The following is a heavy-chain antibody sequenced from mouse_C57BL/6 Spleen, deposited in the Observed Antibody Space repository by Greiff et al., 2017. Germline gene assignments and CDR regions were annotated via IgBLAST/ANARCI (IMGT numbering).Heavy chain of an antibody. D-gene: IGHD2-4*01. Sequence: EVKVVESGGGLVKPGGSLKLSCAASGFTFSSYTMSWVRQTPEKRLEWVATISGGGGNTYYPDSVKGRFTISRDNAKNTLYLQMSSLRSEDTALYYCARHEPYDYDVGAWFAYWGQGTLVTVSA. CDR1: GFTFSSYT. CDR3: ARHEPYDYDVGAWFAY. CDR2: ISGGGGNT. J-gene: IGHJ3*01. V-gene: IGHV5-9*01.